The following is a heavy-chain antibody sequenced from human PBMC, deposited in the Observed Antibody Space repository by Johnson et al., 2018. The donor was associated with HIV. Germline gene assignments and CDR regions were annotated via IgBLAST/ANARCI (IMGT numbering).Heavy chain of an antibody. CDR2: INWNGGST. J-gene: IGHJ3*02. Sequence: VQLVESGGGLVQPGGSLRLSCAASGFTFYDYGMSWVRQAPGKGLEWVSGINWNGGSTGYADSVKGRFTISRDNAKNSLYLQMNSLRAEDTAVYYCATGVVVTAMNDAFDIWGQGTMVTVSS. CDR1: GFTFYDYG. CDR3: ATGVVVTAMNDAFDI. D-gene: IGHD2-21*02. V-gene: IGHV3-20*04.